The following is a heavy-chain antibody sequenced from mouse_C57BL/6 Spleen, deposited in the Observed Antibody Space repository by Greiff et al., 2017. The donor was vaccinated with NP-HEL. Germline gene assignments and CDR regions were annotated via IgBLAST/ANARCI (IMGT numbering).Heavy chain of an antibody. Sequence: QVQLQQPGAELVMPGASVKLSCKASGYTFTSYWMHWVKQRPGQGLEWIGEIDPSDIYTNYNQKFKGKSTLTVDKSSSTAYMQLSSLTSEDSAVYYCARLWAYGYDGEFAYWGQGTLVTVSA. CDR2: IDPSDIYT. V-gene: IGHV1-69*01. CDR1: GYTFTSYW. J-gene: IGHJ3*01. D-gene: IGHD2-2*01. CDR3: ARLWAYGYDGEFAY.